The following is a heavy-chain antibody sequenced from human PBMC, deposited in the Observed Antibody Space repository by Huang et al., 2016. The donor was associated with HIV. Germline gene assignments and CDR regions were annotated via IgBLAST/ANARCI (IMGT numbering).Heavy chain of an antibody. CDR3: ARGGTYNTRGWYFDY. V-gene: IGHV4-61*09. J-gene: IGHJ4*02. D-gene: IGHD1-1*01. Sequence: QVRLQGSGPGLVKPSQTLSLTCTVSGDSISSGNYYWRWIRQPAGQGLDWIGHIYTSGTTNYNPTLKSRVAITLDTSRNQFSLKLTPVTATDTAVYYCARGGTYNTRGWYFDYWGQGTLVTVSS. CDR1: GDSISSGNYY. CDR2: IYTSGTT.